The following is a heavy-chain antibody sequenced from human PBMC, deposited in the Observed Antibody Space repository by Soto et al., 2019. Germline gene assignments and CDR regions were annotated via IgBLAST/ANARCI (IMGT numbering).Heavy chain of an antibody. J-gene: IGHJ4*02. CDR3: ARYGSGECNRGSCYSPFDY. D-gene: IGHD2-15*01. Sequence: PSETLSVTCTVAGRSLSSVNYYLSWNRQPPGKGLEWIGYIYYSGSTYYNPSLRSRVTISVDTSKNQFSLKLSSVTAADTAVYYCARYGSGECNRGSCYSPFDYWGQGTLVTVSS. CDR1: GRSLSSVNYY. CDR2: IYYSGST. V-gene: IGHV4-30-4*01.